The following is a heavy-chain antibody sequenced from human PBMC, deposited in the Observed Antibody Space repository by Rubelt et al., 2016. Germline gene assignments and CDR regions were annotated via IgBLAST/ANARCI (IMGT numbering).Heavy chain of an antibody. V-gene: IGHV3-30*03. CDR2: ISYDGRNK. CDR1: GFTFSSCH. D-gene: IGHD6-19*01. CDR3: ARDREFYNSDTSHVPPSLALKPSAFDI. J-gene: IGHJ3*02. Sequence: GFTFSSCHMHWVRQAPGKGLEWVALISYDGRNKHYADSVKGRFTISRDNSKNTLDLQMNSLTSEDTAVYYCARDREFYNSDTSHVPPSLALKPSAFDIWGQGTVVTVA.